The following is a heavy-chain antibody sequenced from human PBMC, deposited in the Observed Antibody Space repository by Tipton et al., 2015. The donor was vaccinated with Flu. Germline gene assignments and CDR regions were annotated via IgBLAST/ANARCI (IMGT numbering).Heavy chain of an antibody. J-gene: IGHJ4*02. Sequence: TLSLTCTVSGGSISSYYWSWIRQPPGKGLEWIGYIYYSGSTNYNPSLKSRVTISVDTSKNQFSLKLSSVTAADTAVYYCARDLGNSGSFDYWGQGTLVTVSS. CDR1: GGSISSYY. CDR2: IYYSGST. D-gene: IGHD6-25*01. CDR3: ARDLGNSGSFDY. V-gene: IGHV4-59*01.